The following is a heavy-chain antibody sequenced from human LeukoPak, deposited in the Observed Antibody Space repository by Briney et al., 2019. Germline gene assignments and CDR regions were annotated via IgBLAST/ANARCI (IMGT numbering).Heavy chain of an antibody. D-gene: IGHD6-19*01. V-gene: IGHV3-33*01. CDR2: IWYDGSNK. J-gene: IGHJ4*02. CDR1: GFTFSSYG. Sequence: GGSLRLSCAASGFTFSSYGMHWVRQAPGKGLEWVAVIWYDGSNKYYADSVKGRFTISRDNSKNTLYLQMNSLRAEDTAVYYCARGYSSGWYGAPHFDYWGQGTLVTVSS. CDR3: ARGYSSGWYGAPHFDY.